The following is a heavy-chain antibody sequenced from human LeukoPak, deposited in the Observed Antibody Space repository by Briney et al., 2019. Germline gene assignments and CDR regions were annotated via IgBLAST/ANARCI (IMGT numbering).Heavy chain of an antibody. D-gene: IGHD1-26*01. V-gene: IGHV4-34*01. CDR2: INHSGST. J-gene: IGHJ4*02. CDR1: GGSFSGYY. CDR3: ARAARYSGSYLNY. Sequence: SETLSLTCAVYGGSFSGYYWSWIRQPPGKGLEWIGEINHSGSTNYNPSLKSRVTISVDTSKNQFSLKLSSVTAADTAAYYCARAARYSGSYLNYWGQGTLVTVSS.